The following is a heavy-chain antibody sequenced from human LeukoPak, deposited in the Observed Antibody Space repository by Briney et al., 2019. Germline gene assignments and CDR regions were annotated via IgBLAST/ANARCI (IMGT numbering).Heavy chain of an antibody. J-gene: IGHJ3*02. CDR1: RYTFTGYY. V-gene: IGHV1-2*02. D-gene: IGHD3-3*01. CDR2: INPNSGGT. Sequence: GASVKVSCKASRYTFTGYYMHWVRQAPGQGLEWMGWINPNSGGTNYAQKFQGRVTMTRDTSISTAYMELSRLRSDDTAVYYCARLTYYDFWSGYNYAFDIWGQGTMVTVSS. CDR3: ARLTYYDFWSGYNYAFDI.